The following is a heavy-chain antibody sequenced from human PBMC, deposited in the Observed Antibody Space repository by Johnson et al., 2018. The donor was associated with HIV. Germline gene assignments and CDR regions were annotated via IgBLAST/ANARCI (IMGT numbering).Heavy chain of an antibody. Sequence: VQLVESGGGLVQPGGSLRVSCAASGFTFSDYSMSWIRQAPGKGLEWVSYIRSSGSTIYYADSVKGRFTISRDNAKNSLYLQMNSLRAEDTAVYYCARDKGWGTFDIWGQGTMVTVSS. V-gene: IGHV3-11*04. J-gene: IGHJ3*02. CDR1: GFTFSDYS. CDR2: IRSSGSTI. D-gene: IGHD3-16*01. CDR3: ARDKGWGTFDI.